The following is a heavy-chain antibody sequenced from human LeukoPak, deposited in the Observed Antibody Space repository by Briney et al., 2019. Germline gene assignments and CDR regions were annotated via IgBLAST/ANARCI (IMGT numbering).Heavy chain of an antibody. D-gene: IGHD6-13*01. CDR1: GGSISSYY. V-gene: IGHV4-59*01. CDR3: ARHIQQLPFCWFDH. Sequence: SETLSLTCTVSGGSISSYYWSWIRQPPGKGLEWVGYIYYSGSTNYNPSLRSRVTISVDTSKNQFSLKLSSVTAADTAVYYCARHIQQLPFCWFDHWGQGTLVTVSS. J-gene: IGHJ5*02. CDR2: IYYSGST.